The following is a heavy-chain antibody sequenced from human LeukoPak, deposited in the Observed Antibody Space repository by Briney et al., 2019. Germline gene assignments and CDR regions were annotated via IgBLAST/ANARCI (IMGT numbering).Heavy chain of an antibody. CDR1: GGSFSGYY. CDR2: INHSGST. Sequence: MPSETLSLTCAVYGGSFSGYYWSWIRQPPGKGLEWIGEINHSGSTNYNPSLKSRVTISVDTSKNQFSLKLSSVTAADTAVYYCARGATVTWVAYFDYWGQGTLVTVSS. J-gene: IGHJ4*02. V-gene: IGHV4-34*01. D-gene: IGHD4-17*01. CDR3: ARGATVTWVAYFDY.